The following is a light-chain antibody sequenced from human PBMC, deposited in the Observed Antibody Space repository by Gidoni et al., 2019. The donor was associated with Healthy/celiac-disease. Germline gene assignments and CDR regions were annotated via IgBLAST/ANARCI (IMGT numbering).Light chain of an antibody. Sequence: EIVLTQSPATLSLSRGESATLSCRYSQSVSSYLAWYQQKPGQSPRLLIYDASNRATAIPARFSGSGYGTDFTLTISSLEPEDFAFYYCQQRSNWPPLTFGGGTKVEIK. CDR3: QQRSNWPPLT. J-gene: IGKJ4*01. V-gene: IGKV3-11*01. CDR2: DAS. CDR1: QSVSSY.